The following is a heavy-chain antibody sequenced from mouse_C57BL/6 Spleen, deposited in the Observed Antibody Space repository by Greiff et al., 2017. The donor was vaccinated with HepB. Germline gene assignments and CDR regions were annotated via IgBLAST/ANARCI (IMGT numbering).Heavy chain of an antibody. D-gene: IGHD4-1*01. CDR3: ARLGGYFDY. CDR2: ISSGSSTI. V-gene: IGHV5-17*01. CDR1: GFTFSDYG. J-gene: IGHJ2*01. Sequence: EVKLVESGGGLVKPGGSLKLSCAASGFTFSDYGMHWVRQAPEKGLEWVAYISSGSSTIYYADTVKGRFTISRDNAKNTMFLQMTSLRSEDTAMYYCARLGGYFDYWGQGITLTVSS.